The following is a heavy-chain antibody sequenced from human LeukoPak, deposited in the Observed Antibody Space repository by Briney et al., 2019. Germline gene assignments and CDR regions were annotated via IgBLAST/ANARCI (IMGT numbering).Heavy chain of an antibody. J-gene: IGHJ3*02. V-gene: IGHV4-39*01. CDR2: IYYSGST. Sequence: SETLSLTCTVSGCSISSSSYYWGWIRQPPGKGLEWIGSIYYSGSTYYNPSLKSRVTISVDTSKNQFSLKLSSVTAADTAVYYCARRHYDSSGYYYGDAFDIWGQGTMVTVSS. D-gene: IGHD3-22*01. CDR3: ARRHYDSSGYYYGDAFDI. CDR1: GCSISSSSYY.